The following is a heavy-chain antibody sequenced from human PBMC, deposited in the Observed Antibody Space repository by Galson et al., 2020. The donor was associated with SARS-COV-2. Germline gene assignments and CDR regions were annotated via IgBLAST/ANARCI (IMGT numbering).Heavy chain of an antibody. Sequence: GGSLRLSCAASGFTFSNYAMHWVRQAPGKGLEWVAEISYDGSEKYYADSVKGRFTISRDNSKNTLYLQMNSLRPEDRAVFYCARDMSGITMVQGYFYGLDVWGQGTTVTVSS. CDR2: ISYDGSEK. J-gene: IGHJ6*02. CDR1: GFTFSNYA. D-gene: IGHD3-10*01. V-gene: IGHV3-30*04. CDR3: ARDMSGITMVQGYFYGLDV.